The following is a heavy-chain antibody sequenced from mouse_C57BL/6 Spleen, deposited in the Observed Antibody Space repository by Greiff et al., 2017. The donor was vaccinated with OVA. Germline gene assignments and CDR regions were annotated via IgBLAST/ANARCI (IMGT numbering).Heavy chain of an antibody. V-gene: IGHV1-81*01. CDR2: IYPRSGNT. Sequence: QVQLQQSGAELARPGASVKLSCKASGYTFTSYGISWVKQRTGQGLEWIGEIYPRSGNTYYNEKFKGKATLTADKSSSTAYMKLRSLTSEDSAVYYCARSGDYGNLKAYWGQGTLVTVSA. D-gene: IGHD2-1*01. J-gene: IGHJ3*01. CDR3: ARSGDYGNLKAY. CDR1: GYTFTSYG.